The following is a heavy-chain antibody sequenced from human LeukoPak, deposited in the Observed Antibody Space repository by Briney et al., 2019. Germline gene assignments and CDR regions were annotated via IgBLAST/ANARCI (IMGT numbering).Heavy chain of an antibody. CDR3: APAPYYDFWSVYYLNDY. CDR1: GFTFSSYA. CDR2: ISGSGGST. J-gene: IGHJ4*02. D-gene: IGHD3-3*01. Sequence: GGSLRLSCAASGFTFSSYAMSWVRQAPGKGLEWVSAISGSGGSTYYADSVKGRFTISRDNSKNTLYLQMNSLRAEDTALYYCAPAPYYDFWSVYYLNDYWGQGTLVTVSS. V-gene: IGHV3-23*01.